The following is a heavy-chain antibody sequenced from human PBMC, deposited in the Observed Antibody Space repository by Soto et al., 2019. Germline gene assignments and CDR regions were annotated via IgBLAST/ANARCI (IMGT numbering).Heavy chain of an antibody. J-gene: IGHJ6*02. V-gene: IGHV4-34*01. D-gene: IGHD3-10*01. Sequence: SETLSLTCAVYGGSFSGYYWSWIRQPPGKGLEWIGEINHSGSTNYNPSLKSRVTISVDTSKNQFSLKLSSVTAADTAVYYCARLDITMVRGVIHTPHGMDVGGQGTTVTGS. CDR3: ARLDITMVRGVIHTPHGMDV. CDR1: GGSFSGYY. CDR2: INHSGST.